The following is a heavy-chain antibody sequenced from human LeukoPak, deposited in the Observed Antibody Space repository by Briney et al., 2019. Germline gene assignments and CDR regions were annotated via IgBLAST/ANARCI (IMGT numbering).Heavy chain of an antibody. V-gene: IGHV3-21*01. CDR2: ISSSSSYI. CDR3: ARPRPGKLVVPAADYYYMDV. J-gene: IGHJ6*03. D-gene: IGHD2-2*01. Sequence: PGGSLRLSCAASGFTFSSYSMNWVRPAPGKGLEWVSSISSSSSYIYYADSVKGRFTISRDNAKNSLYLQMNSLRAEDTAVYYCARPRPGKLVVPAADYYYMDVWGKGTTVTVSS. CDR1: GFTFSSYS.